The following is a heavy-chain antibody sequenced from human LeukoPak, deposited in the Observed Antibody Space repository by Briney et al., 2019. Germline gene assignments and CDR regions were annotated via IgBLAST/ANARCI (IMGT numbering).Heavy chain of an antibody. J-gene: IGHJ4*02. CDR2: ISYIGST. Sequence: PSETLSLTCVVSGDSFSSHYWTWIRQSPGKGLEWIGYISYIGSTNYNPSLKSRVTISVDTSKNQFSLKLSSVTAADTAVYYCARQSGDFWSGYYLDYWGQGTLVTVSS. CDR1: GDSFSSHY. V-gene: IGHV4-59*08. CDR3: ARQSGDFWSGYYLDY. D-gene: IGHD3-3*01.